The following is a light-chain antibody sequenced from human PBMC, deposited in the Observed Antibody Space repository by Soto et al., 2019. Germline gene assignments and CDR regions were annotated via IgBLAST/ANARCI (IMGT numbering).Light chain of an antibody. Sequence: QSALTQPPSVSGSPGQSVSISCTGTSSDVGTYNYVSWYQQHPGKAPKLMIFDVNRRPSGVPDRFSGSKSANTASLTISGLQAEDEADYYCCSYAGNYIVIFGGGTKLTVL. J-gene: IGLJ2*01. V-gene: IGLV2-11*01. CDR2: DVN. CDR1: SSDVGTYNY. CDR3: CSYAGNYIVI.